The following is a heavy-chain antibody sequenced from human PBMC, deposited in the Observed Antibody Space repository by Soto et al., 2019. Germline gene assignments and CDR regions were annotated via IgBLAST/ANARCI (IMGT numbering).Heavy chain of an antibody. CDR3: ASQTSGYYYYGMDV. Sequence: EVQLVESGGGLVKPGGSLRLSCAASGFTFSSYSMNWVRQAPGKGLEWVSSISSSSTYIYYADSVQGRFTISRDNAKNSVYLQMNSLSAEDTAVYYCASQTSGYYYYGMDVWGQGTTVTVSS. CDR2: ISSSSTYI. J-gene: IGHJ6*02. V-gene: IGHV3-21*01. CDR1: GFTFSSYS.